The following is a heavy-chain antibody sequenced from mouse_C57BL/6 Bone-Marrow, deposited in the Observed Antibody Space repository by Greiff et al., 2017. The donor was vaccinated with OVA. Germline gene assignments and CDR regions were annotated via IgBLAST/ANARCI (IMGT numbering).Heavy chain of an antibody. CDR1: GYTFTSYW. D-gene: IGHD1-1*02. J-gene: IGHJ4*01. V-gene: IGHV1-5*01. CDR3: TRGLCPYYAMDY. Sequence: EVQLQQSGTVLARPGASVKMSCKTSGYTFTSYWMHWVKQRPGQGLEWIGAIYPGNSDTSYNQKFKGKAKLTAGTSASTAYMELSSLTNEDSAVYYCTRGLCPYYAMDYWGQGTSVTVSS. CDR2: IYPGNSDT.